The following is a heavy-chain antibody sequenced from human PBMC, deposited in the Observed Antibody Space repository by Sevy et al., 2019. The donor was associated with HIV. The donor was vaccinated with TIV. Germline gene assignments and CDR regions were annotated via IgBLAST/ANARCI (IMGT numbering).Heavy chain of an antibody. V-gene: IGHV3-30*04. CDR3: ASDPGGDIVVLPAAILGWFDP. CDR2: ISYDGSNK. Sequence: GGSLRLSCAASGFTFSSYAMHWVRQAPGKGLEWVAVISYDGSNKYYADSVKGRFTMSRDNSKNTLYLQMNSLRAEDTAGYYGASDPGGDIVVLPAAILGWFDPWGQGTLVTVSS. CDR1: GFTFSSYA. J-gene: IGHJ5*02. D-gene: IGHD2-2*01.